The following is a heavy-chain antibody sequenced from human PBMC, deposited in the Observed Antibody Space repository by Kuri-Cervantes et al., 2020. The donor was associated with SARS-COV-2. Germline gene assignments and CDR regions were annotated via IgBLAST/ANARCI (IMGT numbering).Heavy chain of an antibody. V-gene: IGHV4-59*08. CDR1: GGSISSYY. CDR2: LYYSGST. D-gene: IGHD5-18*01. CDR3: ASCTAMVPVNYYYMDV. J-gene: IGHJ6*03. Sequence: ESLKISCTVSGGSISSYYWSWIRQPPGKGLEWIGYLYYSGSTNYNPSLKSRVTISVDTSKNQISLKLSSVTAADTAVYYCASCTAMVPVNYYYMDVWGKGTTVTVSS.